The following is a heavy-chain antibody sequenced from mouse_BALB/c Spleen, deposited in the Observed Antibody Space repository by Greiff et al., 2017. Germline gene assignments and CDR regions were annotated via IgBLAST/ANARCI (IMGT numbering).Heavy chain of an antibody. CDR2: IYPGGGYT. J-gene: IGHJ2*01. V-gene: IGHV1-63*02. D-gene: IGHD1-2*01. Sequence: VQLQQSGAELVRPGTSVKMSCKAAGYTFTNYWIGWVKLRPGHGLEWIGDIYPGGGYTNYNEKFKGKATLTADTSSSTAFMQLSSLTSEDSAIYYCARGGRLPGYFDYWGQGTTLTVSS. CDR3: ARGGRLPGYFDY. CDR1: GYTFTNYW.